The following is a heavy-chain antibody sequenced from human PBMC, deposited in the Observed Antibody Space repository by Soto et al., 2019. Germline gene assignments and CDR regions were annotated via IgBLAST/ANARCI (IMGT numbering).Heavy chain of an antibody. CDR2: ISAYNGNT. Sequence: ASVKVSWKASGYTFTSYAISWVRKDPGQGLEWMGWISAYNGNTNYAQKLQGRVTMTTDTSTSTAYMELRSLRSDDTSVYYCARFGQQWLEHWLDPWGQGTLVTVSS. V-gene: IGHV1-18*01. CDR3: ARFGQQWLEHWLDP. J-gene: IGHJ5*02. D-gene: IGHD6-19*01. CDR1: GYTFTSYA.